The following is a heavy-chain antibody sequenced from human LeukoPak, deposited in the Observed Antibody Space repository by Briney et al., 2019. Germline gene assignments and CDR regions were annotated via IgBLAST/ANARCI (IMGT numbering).Heavy chain of an antibody. CDR2: IRGGGDNT. D-gene: IGHD2-15*01. CDR3: AKDRGMFLVGYLDY. V-gene: IGHV3-23*01. CDR1: GFTFSDYG. Sequence: PGGSLRLSCAASGFTFSDYGMSWVRQAPGKGLEWVSAIRGGGDNTYYADSVKGRFTISRDNSKNTLYLQMNSLRAEDTAVYYCAKDRGMFLVGYLDYWGQGTLVTVSS. J-gene: IGHJ4*02.